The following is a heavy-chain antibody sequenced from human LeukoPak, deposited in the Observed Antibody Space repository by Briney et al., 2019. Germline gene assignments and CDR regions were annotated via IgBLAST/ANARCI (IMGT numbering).Heavy chain of an antibody. D-gene: IGHD6-13*01. CDR2: IIPIFGTA. CDR1: GGTFSSYA. J-gene: IGHJ6*02. CDR3: AREYSSSRNYYYGMDV. V-gene: IGHV1-69*13. Sequence: SVKVSCKASGGTFSSYAISWVRQATGQGLEWMGGIIPIFGTANYAQKFQGRVTITADESTSTAYMELSSLRSEDTAVYCCAREYSSSRNYYYGMDVWGQGTTLTVSS.